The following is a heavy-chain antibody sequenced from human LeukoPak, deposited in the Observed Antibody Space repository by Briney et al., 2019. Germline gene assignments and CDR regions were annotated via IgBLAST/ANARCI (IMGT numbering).Heavy chain of an antibody. CDR3: AARGTYIS. D-gene: IGHD1-26*01. V-gene: IGHV3-23*01. Sequence: GGSLRLSCSASGFPFSTYALSSVRQPPGKGPEWVSSFSGNGGATYYADSVKGRFTISRDNSKSTLYLQMNSLRVEDTAVYYCAARGTYISWGPGTLVTVSS. CDR2: FSGNGGAT. CDR1: GFPFSTYA. J-gene: IGHJ5*02.